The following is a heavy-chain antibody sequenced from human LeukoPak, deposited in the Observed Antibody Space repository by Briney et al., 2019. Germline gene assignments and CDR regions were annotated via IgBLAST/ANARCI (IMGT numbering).Heavy chain of an antibody. CDR1: VYTFSGHA. V-gene: IGHV7-4-1*02. D-gene: IGHD5-18*01. Sequence: ASVTVPCTASVYTFSGHAINWVRQSPGQGLEWMGWINTNTGNPTYAQGFTGRFVFSLDTSVSTAYLQISSLKAEDTAVYYCARHEDTAMVPGYYYYGMDVWGQGTTVTVSS. J-gene: IGHJ6*02. CDR2: INTNTGNP. CDR3: ARHEDTAMVPGYYYYGMDV.